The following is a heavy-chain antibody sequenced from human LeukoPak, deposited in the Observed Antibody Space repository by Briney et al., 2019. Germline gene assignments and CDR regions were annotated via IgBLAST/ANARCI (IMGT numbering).Heavy chain of an antibody. D-gene: IGHD6-19*01. CDR2: ISSSSSYI. Sequence: GGSLRLSCAASGFTFSSYSMNWVRQAPGKGLEWVSSISSSSSYIYYADSVKGRFTISRDNAKNSLYLQMNSLRAEDTAVYYCARDLKKPTYSSGDVGGDYWGQGTLVTVSS. CDR1: GFTFSSYS. J-gene: IGHJ4*02. V-gene: IGHV3-21*01. CDR3: ARDLKKPTYSSGDVGGDY.